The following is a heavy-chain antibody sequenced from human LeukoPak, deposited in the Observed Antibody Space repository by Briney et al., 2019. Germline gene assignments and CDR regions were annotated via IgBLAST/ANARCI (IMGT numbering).Heavy chain of an antibody. Sequence: GGSLRLSCAASGFTFSSYWMSWVRQAPGKGLEWVANIKQDGSEKYYVDSVKGRFTISRDNAKNSLYLQMNSLRAEDTAVYYCARRGGGDGYNYNWFDPWGQGTLVTVSS. D-gene: IGHD2-21*01. V-gene: IGHV3-7*01. CDR1: GFTFSSYW. J-gene: IGHJ5*02. CDR3: ARRGGGDGYNYNWFDP. CDR2: IKQDGSEK.